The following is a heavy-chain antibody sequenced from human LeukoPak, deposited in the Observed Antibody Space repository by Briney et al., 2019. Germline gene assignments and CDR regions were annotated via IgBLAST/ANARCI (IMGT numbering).Heavy chain of an antibody. CDR3: AGWEAVAGLNAFDI. Sequence: PGGSLRLPCAASGFTFSSYAMSWVRQAPGKGLEWVSAISGSGGSTYYADSVKGRFTISRDNSKNTLYLQMNSLRAEDTAVYYCAGWEAVAGLNAFDIWGQGTMVTVSS. J-gene: IGHJ3*02. CDR2: ISGSGGST. V-gene: IGHV3-23*01. D-gene: IGHD6-19*01. CDR1: GFTFSSYA.